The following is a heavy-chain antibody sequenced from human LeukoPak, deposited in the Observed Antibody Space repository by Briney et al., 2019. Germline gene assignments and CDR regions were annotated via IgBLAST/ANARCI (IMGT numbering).Heavy chain of an antibody. CDR3: AREGGFHYYGSGSYIG. V-gene: IGHV1-2*02. CDR2: INPNSGGT. Sequence: GASVKVSCKASGYTFTGYYMHWVRQAPGQGLEWMGWINPNSGGTNYAQKCQGRVTMTRDTSISTAYMELSRLRSDDTAVYYCAREGGFHYYGSGSYIGWGQGTLVTVSS. D-gene: IGHD3-10*01. CDR1: GYTFTGYY. J-gene: IGHJ4*02.